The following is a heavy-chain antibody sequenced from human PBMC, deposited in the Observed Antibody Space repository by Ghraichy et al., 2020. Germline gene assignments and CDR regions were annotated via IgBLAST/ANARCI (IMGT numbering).Heavy chain of an antibody. CDR1: GFTFSSYS. CDR2: ISSSISYI. Sequence: GGSLRLSCAASGFTFSSYSMNWVRQAPGKGLEWVSSISSSISYIYYADSVKGRFTISRDNAKNSLYLQMNSLRAEDTAVYYCARGGWGHLELFGVEDNWFDPWGQGTLVTVSS. D-gene: IGHD3-3*01. CDR3: ARGGWGHLELFGVEDNWFDP. J-gene: IGHJ5*02. V-gene: IGHV3-21*01.